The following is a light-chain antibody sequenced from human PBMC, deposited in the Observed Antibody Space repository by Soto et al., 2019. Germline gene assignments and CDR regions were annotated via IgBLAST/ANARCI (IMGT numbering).Light chain of an antibody. V-gene: IGKV1-5*03. J-gene: IGKJ1*01. CDR2: KAS. Sequence: DIQMTQSPSILSASVGDRVTITCRASQSSSSWLAWYQQKPGKAPNLLIHKASHLESGVPSRFSGSGSGTEYTLTISSLQPGDFATYYCQHDNTYPWTFGQGTKVDIK. CDR3: QHDNTYPWT. CDR1: QSSSSW.